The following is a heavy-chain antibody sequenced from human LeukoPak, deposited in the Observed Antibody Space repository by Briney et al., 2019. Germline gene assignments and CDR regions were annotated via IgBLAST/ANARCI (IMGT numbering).Heavy chain of an antibody. V-gene: IGHV4-59*01. CDR3: ARSQGSSWYSGFDY. J-gene: IGHJ4*02. D-gene: IGHD6-13*01. Sequence: SETLSLTCIVSGGSISSYYWSWIRQSPGKGLEWIGYIYYSGSTNYNPSLKSRVTISVDTSKNQFSLKLSSVTAADTAVYYCARSQGSSWYSGFDYWGQGTLVTVSS. CDR2: IYYSGST. CDR1: GGSISSYY.